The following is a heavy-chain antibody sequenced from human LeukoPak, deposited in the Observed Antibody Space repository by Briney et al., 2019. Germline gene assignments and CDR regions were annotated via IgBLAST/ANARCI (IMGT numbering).Heavy chain of an antibody. V-gene: IGHV4-61*02. CDR1: GGSISSGSYY. J-gene: IGHJ4*02. CDR3: ARSPQIHFDY. Sequence: KTSETLSLTCTVSGGSISSGSYYWSWIRQPAGKGLEWIGRIYTSGSTNYNPSLKSRVTISVDTSKNQFSLKLSSVTAADTAVYYCARSPQIHFDYWGQGTLVTVSS. CDR2: IYTSGST.